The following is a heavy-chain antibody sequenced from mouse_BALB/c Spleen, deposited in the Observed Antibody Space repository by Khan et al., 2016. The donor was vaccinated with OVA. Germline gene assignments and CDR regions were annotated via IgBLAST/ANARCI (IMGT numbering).Heavy chain of an antibody. CDR2: IRYDGDS. Sequence: EVQLQESGPGLVKSSQSLSLTCSVTGYSITSGYFWNWIRQFPGNNLEWMGYIRYDGDSNYNPSLKNRISITRDTSKNQFFLKLNSGTPEDTATYYFARGSSSGPAWFTYWGQGTLVTVSA. D-gene: IGHD3-1*01. CDR1: GYSITSGYF. CDR3: ARGSSSGPAWFTY. J-gene: IGHJ3*01. V-gene: IGHV3-6*02.